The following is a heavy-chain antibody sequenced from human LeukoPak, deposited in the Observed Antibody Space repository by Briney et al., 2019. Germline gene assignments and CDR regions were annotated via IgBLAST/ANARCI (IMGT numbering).Heavy chain of an antibody. CDR1: GFTFSNYA. D-gene: IGHD3-10*01. J-gene: IGHJ4*02. CDR3: AKHFGSGTYYNYLDY. V-gene: IGHV3-23*01. Sequence: GGSARLSCVASGFTFSNYAMSWVRRAPGKGLEWVSVISGSGGVISASGGATYYAESARGRFTISRDNSENTLYLQFNSLRAEDTAVYYCAKHFGSGTYYNYLDYWGQGTLVTVSS. CDR2: ISGSGGVISASGGAT.